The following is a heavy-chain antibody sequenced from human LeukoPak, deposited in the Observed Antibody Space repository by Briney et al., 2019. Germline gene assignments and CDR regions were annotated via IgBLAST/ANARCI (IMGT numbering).Heavy chain of an antibody. CDR3: ARDRGIGRGYYYYGMDV. V-gene: IGHV4-59*12. CDR2: IYYSGST. CDR1: GGSISSYY. D-gene: IGHD6-13*01. Sequence: KPSETLSLTCTVSGGSISSYYWNWIRQPPGKGLEWIGYIYYSGSTNYNPSLKSRVTISVDTSKNQFSLKLSSVTAADTAVYYCARDRGIGRGYYYYGMDVWGQGTTVTVSS. J-gene: IGHJ6*02.